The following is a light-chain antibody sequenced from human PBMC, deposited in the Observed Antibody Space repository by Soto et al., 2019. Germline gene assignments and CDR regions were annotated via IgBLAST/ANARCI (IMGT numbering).Light chain of an antibody. CDR2: GSS. V-gene: IGKV3-20*01. CDR3: HQYGSSPPYT. Sequence: EVVLTQSPGTLSLSPGERATLSCRGSQSINNNYLAWYQQRPGQAPRLLIYGSSDRATGLPDRFSGSGSGTDLPLTISRLEPEDFAVYYCHQYGSSPPYTFGQGTKLEI. J-gene: IGKJ2*01. CDR1: QSINNNY.